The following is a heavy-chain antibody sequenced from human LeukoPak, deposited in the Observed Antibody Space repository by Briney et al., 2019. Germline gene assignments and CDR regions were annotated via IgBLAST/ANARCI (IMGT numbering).Heavy chain of an antibody. V-gene: IGHV3-23*01. CDR3: AKAITMIVVVITPFDY. D-gene: IGHD3-22*01. Sequence: PGGSLRLSCAASGFTFSSYEMNWVRQAPGKGLEWVSAISGSGGSTYYADSVKGRFTISRDNSKNTLYLQMNSLRAEDTAVYYCAKAITMIVVVITPFDYWGQGTLVTVSS. CDR1: GFTFSSYE. J-gene: IGHJ4*02. CDR2: ISGSGGST.